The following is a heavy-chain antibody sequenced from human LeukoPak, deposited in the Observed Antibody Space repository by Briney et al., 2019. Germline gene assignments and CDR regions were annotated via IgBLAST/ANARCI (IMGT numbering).Heavy chain of an antibody. CDR1: GLTFSSYW. D-gene: IGHD3-10*01. Sequence: GGSLRLSCAASGLTFSSYWMSWVRQAPGKGLEWVANIKQDGSEKYYVDSVKGRFTISRDSAKNSLYLQMNSLRAEDTAVYYCARLTYYYGSGESWFDPWGQGTLVTVPS. CDR3: ARLTYYYGSGESWFDP. J-gene: IGHJ5*02. CDR2: IKQDGSEK. V-gene: IGHV3-7*01.